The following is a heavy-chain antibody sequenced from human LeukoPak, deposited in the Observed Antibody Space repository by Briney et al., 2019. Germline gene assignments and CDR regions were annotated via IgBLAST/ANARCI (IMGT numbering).Heavy chain of an antibody. V-gene: IGHV4-39*07. CDR3: ARGQRWDAFDI. Sequence: SETLSLTCTVSGGSISSSSYYWGWIRQPPGKGLEWIGSIYYSGSTYYNPSLKSRVTISVDTSKNQFSLKLSSVTAADTAVYYCARGQRWDAFDIWGQGTMVTVSS. J-gene: IGHJ3*02. CDR2: IYYSGST. CDR1: GGSISSSSYY. D-gene: IGHD4-23*01.